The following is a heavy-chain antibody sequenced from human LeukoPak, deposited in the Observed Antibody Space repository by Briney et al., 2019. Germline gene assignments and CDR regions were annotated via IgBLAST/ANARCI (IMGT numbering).Heavy chain of an antibody. Sequence: GASVKVSCKASGYPFVSYVIHWVRQALGQRLEWMGWINPDNGNAEYSQKFQGRVTITRDPSTTTAYMELSSLRSEDMAVYYCAKDRGGTGDFDYWGQGTLVTVSS. D-gene: IGHD3-10*01. V-gene: IGHV1-3*01. CDR1: GYPFVSYV. CDR2: INPDNGNA. CDR3: AKDRGGTGDFDY. J-gene: IGHJ4*02.